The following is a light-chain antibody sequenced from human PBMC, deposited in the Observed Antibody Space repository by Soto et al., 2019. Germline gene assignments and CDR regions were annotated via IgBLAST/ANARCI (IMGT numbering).Light chain of an antibody. Sequence: IVLTQSPGTLSLSPGEIATLSCRASQSVDSSYLAWYQQKPGQAPRLLIYVASNRAAGTPYRFIGSGSGTGFILTISRLQPEAPVVYYSQQYGPPRYTFVQVSKLEIK. J-gene: IGKJ2*01. CDR1: QSVDSSY. CDR3: QQYGPPRYT. V-gene: IGKV3-20*01. CDR2: VAS.